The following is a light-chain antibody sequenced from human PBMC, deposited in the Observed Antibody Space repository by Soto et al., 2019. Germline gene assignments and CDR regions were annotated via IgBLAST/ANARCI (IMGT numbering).Light chain of an antibody. CDR2: EVT. CDR3: CSHTSGSTRV. V-gene: IGLV2-14*01. J-gene: IGLJ1*01. CDR1: SSDVGGYDY. Sequence: QSVLTQPASVSGSPGQSIAISCTGTSSDVGGYDYVSWYQQHPDKAPKLMIYEVTKPPTGVSNRFSGSKYVNTAFLTISGLQPEHEADYYSCSHTSGSTRVFGSGTKLTVL.